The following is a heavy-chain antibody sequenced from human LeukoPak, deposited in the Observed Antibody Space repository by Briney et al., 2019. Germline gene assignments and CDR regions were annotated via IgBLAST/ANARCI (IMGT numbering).Heavy chain of an antibody. J-gene: IGHJ6*03. CDR3: ARLPGMTTVDYYYYYMDV. V-gene: IGHV4-59*01. CDR1: GGSISNYY. CDR2: IYYSGST. D-gene: IGHD4-11*01. Sequence: SETLSLTCTVSGGSISNYYWSRIRQPPGKGLEWIGYIYYSGSTNYNPSLKSRVTISVDTSKNQFSLKLTSVTAADTAVYYCARLPGMTTVDYYYYYMDVWGKGTTVTVSS.